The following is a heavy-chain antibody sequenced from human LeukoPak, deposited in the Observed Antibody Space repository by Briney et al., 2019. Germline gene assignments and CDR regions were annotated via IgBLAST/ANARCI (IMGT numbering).Heavy chain of an antibody. Sequence: SVKVSCKASGGTFSSYAISWVRQAPGQGLEWMGGIIPIFGTANYAQKFQGRVTITADESTSTAYMELSGLRSEDTAVYYCARGARCSSTSCYAYYYGMDVWGKGTTVTVSS. J-gene: IGHJ6*04. CDR3: ARGARCSSTSCYAYYYGMDV. CDR1: GGTFSSYA. CDR2: IIPIFGTA. D-gene: IGHD2-2*01. V-gene: IGHV1-69*01.